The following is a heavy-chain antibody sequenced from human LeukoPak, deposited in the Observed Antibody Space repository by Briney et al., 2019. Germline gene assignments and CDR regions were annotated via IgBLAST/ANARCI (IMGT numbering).Heavy chain of an antibody. D-gene: IGHD3-9*01. J-gene: IGHJ4*02. CDR2: INPNSGGT. CDR1: GYTFTGYY. Sequence: GASVKVSCKASGYTFTGYYMHWVRQAPGQGLEWMGWINPNSGGTNYAQKFQGRVTMTRDTSISTAYMELSRLRSDDTAVYYCASPDILTGTPFDYWGQGTLVTVSS. V-gene: IGHV1-2*02. CDR3: ASPDILTGTPFDY.